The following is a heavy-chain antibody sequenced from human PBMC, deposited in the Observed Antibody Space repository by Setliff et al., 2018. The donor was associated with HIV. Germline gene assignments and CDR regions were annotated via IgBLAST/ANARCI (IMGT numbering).Heavy chain of an antibody. J-gene: IGHJ4*02. V-gene: IGHV4-61*09. D-gene: IGHD2-8*01. CDR1: GGSISSCNYY. CDR3: ARGRGDIVLLVYTYPPDS. Sequence: SETLSLTCSVSGGSISSCNYYWSWIRQSAGKGLEWIGHIYANGRTNYNPSLKSRVTISVDRSKNHFSLRLSSVTAADTAAYDCARGRGDIVLLVYTYPPDSWGQGKLVTVSS. CDR2: IYANGRT.